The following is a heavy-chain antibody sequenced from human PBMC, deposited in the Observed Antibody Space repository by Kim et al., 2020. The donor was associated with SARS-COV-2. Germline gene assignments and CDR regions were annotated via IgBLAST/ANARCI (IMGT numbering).Heavy chain of an antibody. J-gene: IGHJ5*02. CDR2: IYYSGST. D-gene: IGHD3-10*01. CDR3: ARSVRGVIREYNWFAP. Sequence: SETLSLTCTVSGGSISSYYWSWIRQPPGKGLEWIGYIYYSGSTNYNPSLKSRVTISVDTSKNQFSLKLSSVTAADTAVYYCARSVRGVIREYNWFAPWG. V-gene: IGHV4-59*01. CDR1: GGSISSYY.